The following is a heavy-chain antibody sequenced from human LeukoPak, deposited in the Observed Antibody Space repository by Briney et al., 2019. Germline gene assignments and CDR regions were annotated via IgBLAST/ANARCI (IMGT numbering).Heavy chain of an antibody. CDR2: VNHGGST. D-gene: IGHD3-10*01. J-gene: IGHJ6*03. V-gene: IGHV4-34*01. CDR3: ARITYYYGSGIYYKRSYYYYYMDV. Sequence: SETLSLTCAVSGGSFTGSYWSWIRQPPGKGLEWIGEVNHGGSTNYNPSLKGRVTISVDTSKIQFSLKLSSVTAADTAVYYCARITYYYGSGIYYKRSYYYYYMDVWDKGTTVTVSS. CDR1: GGSFTGSY.